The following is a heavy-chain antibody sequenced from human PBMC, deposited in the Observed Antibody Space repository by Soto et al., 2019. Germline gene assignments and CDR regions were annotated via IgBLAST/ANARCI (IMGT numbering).Heavy chain of an antibody. CDR1: GFTFSSYA. V-gene: IGHV3-23*01. Sequence: EVQLLESGGGLVPPGGSLRLSCAASGFTFSSYAMSWVRQAPGKGLEWVSAISGSGGSTYYADSVKVLFTISRDNSKNTLYLQMNSLRAEDTAVYYCAKGQQWLVPVRYWGQGTLATVSS. CDR2: ISGSGGST. D-gene: IGHD6-19*01. CDR3: AKGQQWLVPVRY. J-gene: IGHJ4*02.